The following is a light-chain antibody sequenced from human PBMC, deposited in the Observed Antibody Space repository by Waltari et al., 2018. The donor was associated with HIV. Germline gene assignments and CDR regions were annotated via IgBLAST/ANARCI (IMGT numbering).Light chain of an antibody. Sequence: QSALTQSASVSGSPGQSITISCTGTSSAVGAYTLVSWYQQHPGEVPKLLIYEVTKRPSGVSTRFSGSKSANTASLTISGLQAEDEADYYCCSYAGSGLVFGGGTKLTVL. CDR1: SSAVGAYTL. V-gene: IGLV2-23*02. J-gene: IGLJ3*02. CDR3: CSYAGSGLV. CDR2: EVT.